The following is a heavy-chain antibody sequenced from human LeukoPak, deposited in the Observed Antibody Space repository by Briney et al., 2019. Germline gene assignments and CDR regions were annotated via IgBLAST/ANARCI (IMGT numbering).Heavy chain of an antibody. D-gene: IGHD2-15*01. V-gene: IGHV3-23*01. CDR1: GFTFSSYA. J-gene: IGHJ4*02. CDR2: ISGRGGST. Sequence: GGSLRLSCAASGFTFSSYAMSWVRQAPGKGLEWVSAISGRGGSTYYADSVKGRFTISRDNSKNTLYLQMNSLRAEDTAVYYCAKIDCSGGSCYGWAGFDYWGQGTLVTVSS. CDR3: AKIDCSGGSCYGWAGFDY.